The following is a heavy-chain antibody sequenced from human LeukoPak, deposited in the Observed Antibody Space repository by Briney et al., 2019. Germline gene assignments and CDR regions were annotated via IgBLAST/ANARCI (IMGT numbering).Heavy chain of an antibody. CDR2: FSDTGGGPYSSGGT. CDR3: AKEVVTFGGVIALDY. Sequence: GGSLRLSCAASGFSFSGYAMSWVRQAPGKGLHWVSTFSDTGGGPYSSGGTYYADSVKGRFTISRDNSKNTLYLQMNSLRAEDTAVYYCAKEVVTFGGVIALDYWGQGTLVTVSS. CDR1: GFSFSGYA. V-gene: IGHV3-23*01. J-gene: IGHJ4*02. D-gene: IGHD3-16*02.